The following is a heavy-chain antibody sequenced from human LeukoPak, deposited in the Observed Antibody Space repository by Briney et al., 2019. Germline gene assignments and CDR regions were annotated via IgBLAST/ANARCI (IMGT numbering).Heavy chain of an antibody. CDR1: GGSISSNSYY. V-gene: IGHV3-11*04. CDR3: ARAGDFDWLLDY. Sequence: PSETLSLTCTVSGGSISSNSYYWGWIRQPPGKGLEWVSYISSSGSSIYYADSVKGRFTMSRDNAKNSLYLQMNSLRAEDTAVYYCARAGDFDWLLDYWGQGTLVTVSS. CDR2: ISSSGSSI. D-gene: IGHD3-9*01. J-gene: IGHJ4*02.